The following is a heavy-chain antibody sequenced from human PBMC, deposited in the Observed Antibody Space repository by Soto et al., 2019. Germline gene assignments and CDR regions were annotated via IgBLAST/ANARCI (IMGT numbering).Heavy chain of an antibody. D-gene: IGHD3-3*01. CDR2: ISYDGSNK. V-gene: IGHV3-30-3*01. CDR1: GFTFSSYA. J-gene: IGHJ5*02. CDR3: ARDFGAAPGGHWFDP. Sequence: GGSLRLSCAASGFTFSSYAMHWVRQAPGKGLEWVAVISYDGSNKYYADSVKGRFTISRDNSKNTLYLQMNSLRAEDTAVYYCARDFGAAPGGHWFDPWGQGTLVTVSS.